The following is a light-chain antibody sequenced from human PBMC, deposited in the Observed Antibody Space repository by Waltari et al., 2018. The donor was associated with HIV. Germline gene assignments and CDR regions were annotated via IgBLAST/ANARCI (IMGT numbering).Light chain of an antibody. Sequence: NFMLTQPHSVSASPGKTVTISCTGSSGRVASNYVQWYQQRPGSAPTTVIYKDDQRPSEVPGRFSGSINSSSNSASLTISGLRTEDEADYYCQSFHGITAVFGGGTKLTVL. CDR3: QSFHGITAV. CDR2: KDD. CDR1: SGRVASNY. J-gene: IGLJ3*02. V-gene: IGLV6-57*02.